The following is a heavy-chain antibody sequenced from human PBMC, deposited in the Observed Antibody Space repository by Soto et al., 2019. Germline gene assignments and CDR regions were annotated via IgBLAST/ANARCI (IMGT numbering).Heavy chain of an antibody. CDR3: ARASNDQQVNDAFDI. D-gene: IGHD2-8*01. Sequence: EVQLVESGGVLLQPGVSLRLSCAASEFTVSSNYKSWVRQAPGKGLEWVSVIYSGGSTYYADSVKARFTISRHNSKNTPYLPLNSLRAEDTAVYYCARASNDQQVNDAFDICGQGTKVTVCS. CDR2: IYSGGST. J-gene: IGHJ3*02. V-gene: IGHV3-53*04. CDR1: EFTVSSNY.